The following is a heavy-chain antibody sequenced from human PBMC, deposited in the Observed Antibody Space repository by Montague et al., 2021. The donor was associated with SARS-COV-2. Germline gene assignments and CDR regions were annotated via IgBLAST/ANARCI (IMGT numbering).Heavy chain of an antibody. Sequence: SRRLSCAASGFTFSSYGMHWVRQAPGKGLEWVALIWYDGSNKYYADSVKGRFTISRDNSKNTLYLQMNSLRAEDTAVYYCAREFGHCSGGHCYSAWGQGTLVTVSS. CDR2: IWYDGSNK. CDR1: GFTFSSYG. D-gene: IGHD2-15*01. V-gene: IGHV3-33*01. J-gene: IGHJ5*02. CDR3: AREFGHCSGGHCYSA.